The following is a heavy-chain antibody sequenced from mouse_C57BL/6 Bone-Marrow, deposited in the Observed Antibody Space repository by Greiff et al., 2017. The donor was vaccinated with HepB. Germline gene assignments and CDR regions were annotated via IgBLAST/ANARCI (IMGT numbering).Heavy chain of an antibody. CDR3: ARGLTGKSWFAY. J-gene: IGHJ3*01. Sequence: EVQLVESGGGLVQPGGSLKLSCAASGFTFSDYYMYWVRQTPEKRLEWVAYISNGGGSTYYPDTVKGRFTISRDNAKNTLYLQMSRLKSEETAMYYCARGLTGKSWFAYWGQGTLVTVSA. CDR2: ISNGGGST. CDR1: GFTFSDYY. D-gene: IGHD4-1*01. V-gene: IGHV5-12*01.